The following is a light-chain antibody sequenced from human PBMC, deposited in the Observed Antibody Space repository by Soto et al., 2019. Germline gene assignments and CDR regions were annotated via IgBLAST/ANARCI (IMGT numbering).Light chain of an antibody. CDR1: SSDVGAYNY. V-gene: IGLV2-14*01. CDR2: EVS. Sequence: QSALTQPASVSGSPGQSITLSCSGTSSDVGAYNYVSWYQQHPGKAPRLMLYEVSIRPSGVSNRFSGSKSGNTASLTISGLQADDEADYYCSSYTTTTTLGVFGGGTKVTVL. CDR3: SSYTTTTTLGV. J-gene: IGLJ2*01.